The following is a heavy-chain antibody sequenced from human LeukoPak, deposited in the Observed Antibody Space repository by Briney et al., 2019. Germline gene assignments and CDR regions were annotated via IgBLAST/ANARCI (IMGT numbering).Heavy chain of an antibody. CDR3: ARDTPGYSSGWYFEGYFDY. CDR1: GFTFNNYA. CDR2: ISYDGSNK. Sequence: GGSLRLSCAASGFTFNNYAMHWVRQAPGKGLEWVAVISYDGSNKYYADSVKGRFTISRDNSKNTLYLQMNSLRAEDTAVYYCARDTPGYSSGWYFEGYFDYWGQGTLVTVSS. V-gene: IGHV3-30*04. D-gene: IGHD6-19*01. J-gene: IGHJ4*02.